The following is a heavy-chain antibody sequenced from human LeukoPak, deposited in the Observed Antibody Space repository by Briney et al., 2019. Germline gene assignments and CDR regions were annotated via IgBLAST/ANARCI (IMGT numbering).Heavy chain of an antibody. CDR2: ISGSGATT. V-gene: IGHV3-23*01. Sequence: PGGSLRLSCAASGFTFSSCAMSWVRQAPGKGLEWVSSISGSGATTYYADSVKGRFTTSRDNSKSTLYLQINRLRAEDTAVYYCAKSAQYSTTWMDNWGQGSLVTVSS. D-gene: IGHD6-13*01. CDR1: GFTFSSCA. CDR3: AKSAQYSTTWMDN. J-gene: IGHJ4*02.